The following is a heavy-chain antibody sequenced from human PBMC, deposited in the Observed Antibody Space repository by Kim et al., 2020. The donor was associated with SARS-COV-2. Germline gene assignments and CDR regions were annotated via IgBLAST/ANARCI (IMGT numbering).Heavy chain of an antibody. Sequence: VKGRFTISRDNAKNSLYLQMNSLRAEDTAVYYCARDFTHYGSGSGGWFDPWGQGTLVTVSS. J-gene: IGHJ5*02. D-gene: IGHD3-10*01. V-gene: IGHV3-11*06. CDR3: ARDFTHYGSGSGGWFDP.